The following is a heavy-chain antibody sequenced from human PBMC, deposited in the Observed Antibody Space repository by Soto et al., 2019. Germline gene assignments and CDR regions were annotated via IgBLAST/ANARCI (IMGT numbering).Heavy chain of an antibody. V-gene: IGHV1-69*13. J-gene: IGHJ3*02. D-gene: IGHD2-2*02. CDR3: ARDGADCSSTSCYRLYAFDI. Sequence: SVKVSCKASGGTFSSYAISWVRQAPGQGLEWMGGIIPIFGTANYAQKFQGRVTITAGESTSTAYMELSSLRSEDTAVYYCARDGADCSSTSCYRLYAFDIWGQGTMVTVSS. CDR1: GGTFSSYA. CDR2: IIPIFGTA.